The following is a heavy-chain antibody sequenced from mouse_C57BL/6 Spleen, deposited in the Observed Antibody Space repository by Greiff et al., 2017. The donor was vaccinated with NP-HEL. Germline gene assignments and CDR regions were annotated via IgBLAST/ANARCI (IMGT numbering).Heavy chain of an antibody. CDR3: TRGWYYYGSSYVDY. Sequence: EVKVEESGGGLVQPGGSMKLSCAASGFTFSDAWMDWVRQSPEKGLEWVAEIRNKANNHATYYAESVKGRFTISRDDSKSSVYLQMNSLRAEDTGIYYCTRGWYYYGSSYVDYWGQGTTLTVSS. J-gene: IGHJ2*01. V-gene: IGHV6-6*01. CDR1: GFTFSDAW. CDR2: IRNKANNHAT. D-gene: IGHD1-1*01.